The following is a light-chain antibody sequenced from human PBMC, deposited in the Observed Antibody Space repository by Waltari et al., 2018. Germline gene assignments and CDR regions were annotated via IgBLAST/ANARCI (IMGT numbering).Light chain of an antibody. CDR2: RNR. CDR1: SPNIGTNY. CDR3: AAWDDSLSSWE. V-gene: IGLV1-47*01. Sequence: QSVLTQPPSASGTPGQRVTISCSGSSPNIGTNYVYWYQQLPRTAPKLLIYRNRQRPSGVPDRFSGSQSGTSASLAISGLRSEDEADYYCAAWDDSLSSWEFGGGTKLTVL. J-gene: IGLJ3*02.